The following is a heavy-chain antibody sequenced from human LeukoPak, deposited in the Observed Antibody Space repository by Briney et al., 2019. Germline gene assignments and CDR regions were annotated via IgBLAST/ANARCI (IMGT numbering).Heavy chain of an antibody. CDR1: GGSISSSSYY. CDR3: ARDAGESGWYYFDY. D-gene: IGHD6-19*01. Sequence: SETLSLTCTVSGGSISSSSYYWGWIRQPPGKGLEWIGSIYYSGSTYYNPSLKSRVTISVDTSKNQFSLKLSSVTAADTAVYYCARDAGESGWYYFDYWGQGTLVTVSS. J-gene: IGHJ4*02. CDR2: IYYSGST. V-gene: IGHV4-39*07.